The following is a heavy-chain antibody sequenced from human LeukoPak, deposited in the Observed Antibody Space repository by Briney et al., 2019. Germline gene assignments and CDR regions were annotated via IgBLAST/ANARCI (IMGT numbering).Heavy chain of an antibody. CDR3: ANLLIAARHLADY. CDR2: IRYDGSNK. CDR1: GFTFSSYG. Sequence: GGSLRLSCAASGFTFSSYGMHWVRQAPGKGLEWVAFIRYDGSNKYYADSVKGRFTIFRDNSKNTLYQQMNSLRAEDTAVYYCANLLIAARHLADYWGQGTLVTVSS. J-gene: IGHJ4*02. V-gene: IGHV3-30*02. D-gene: IGHD6-6*01.